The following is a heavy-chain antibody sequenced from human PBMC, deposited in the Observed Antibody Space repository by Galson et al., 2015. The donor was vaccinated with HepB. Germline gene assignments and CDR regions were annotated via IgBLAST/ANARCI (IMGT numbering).Heavy chain of an antibody. Sequence: QSGAEVKKPGESLKISCEVSGYNFARHWIGWVRQRPGKGLEWMGIIYPGDSDTTYSPSFEGQINISADKSRSTAYLQWNSLRASDSAMYFCARLWSGQRYFDFWGRGTLVTVSS. J-gene: IGHJ4*02. D-gene: IGHD3-3*01. CDR2: IYPGDSDT. V-gene: IGHV5-51*01. CDR3: ARLWSGQRYFDF. CDR1: GYNFARHW.